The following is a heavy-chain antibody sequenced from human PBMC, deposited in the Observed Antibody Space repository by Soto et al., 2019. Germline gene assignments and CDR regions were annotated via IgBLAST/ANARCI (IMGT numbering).Heavy chain of an antibody. CDR1: GYTFTGYY. J-gene: IGHJ6*03. CDR2: INPNSGGT. D-gene: IGHD2-21*01. Sequence: ASVKVSCKASGYTFTGYYMHWVRQAPGQGLEWMGRINPNSGGTNYAQKIQGWVTMTRDTSISTAYMELSRLRSDYTAVYYCAKSLVFVDHAYMDVWGKGTAVTVSS. CDR3: AKSLVFVDHAYMDV. V-gene: IGHV1-2*04.